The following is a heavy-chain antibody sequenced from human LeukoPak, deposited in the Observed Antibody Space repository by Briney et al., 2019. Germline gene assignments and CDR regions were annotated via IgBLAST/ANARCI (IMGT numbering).Heavy chain of an antibody. CDR2: IYYSGST. CDR1: GGSSSSGDYF. CDR3: ARVAAAGYYFDY. D-gene: IGHD6-13*01. J-gene: IGHJ4*02. V-gene: IGHV4-30-4*08. Sequence: PSETLSLTCTVSGGSSSSGDYFWNWIRQTPGKGLEWIGYIYYSGSTYYNPSLKSRVTISVDTSKNQFSLKLSSVTAADTAVYYCARVAAAGYYFDYWGQGTLVTVSS.